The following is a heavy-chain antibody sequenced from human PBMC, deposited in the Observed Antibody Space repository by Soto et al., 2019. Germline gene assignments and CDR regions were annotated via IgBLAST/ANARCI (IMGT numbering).Heavy chain of an antibody. CDR3: AGRNSLASVSLNFRELSNYKWIDP. Sequence: PSETLSLTCAVYGGSFSGYYWSWIRQPPGKGLEWIGEINHIGSTYYNPSLKSRVTISVDTSNNQFSLNLNSVTASDTAVYYCAGRNSLASVSLNFRELSNYKWIDPWGPGTLVTVSS. CDR2: INHIGST. CDR1: GGSFSGYY. D-gene: IGHD3-16*02. V-gene: IGHV4-34*01. J-gene: IGHJ5*02.